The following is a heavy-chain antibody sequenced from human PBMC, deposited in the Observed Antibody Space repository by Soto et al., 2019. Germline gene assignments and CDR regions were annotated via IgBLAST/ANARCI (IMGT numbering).Heavy chain of an antibody. J-gene: IGHJ3*02. CDR2: IYYSGTT. CDR1: XGSISSSSYY. Sequence: PSATLSLTCTVSXGSISSSSYYWGWXXXXXXXGLEWIGSIYYSGTTYYNPSLKSRVTISVDTSKNQFSLKLSSVTAADTAVYYCARRGGGLGDEENDAFDIWGQGTMVTVSS. V-gene: IGHV4-39*01. D-gene: IGHD2-21*01. CDR3: ARRGGGLGDEENDAFDI.